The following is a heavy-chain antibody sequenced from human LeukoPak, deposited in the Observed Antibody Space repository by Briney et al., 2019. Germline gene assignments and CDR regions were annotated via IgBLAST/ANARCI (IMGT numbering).Heavy chain of an antibody. V-gene: IGHV3-48*03. D-gene: IGHD5-18*01. Sequence: GGSLRLSCAASGFTFSTYEMNWVRQAPGKGLEWVSYISSSGSAIDYADSAKGRFTISRDNAKDSLYLQMNSLRAEDTAVYYCAREVGYSYAFVWGQGTLVTVSS. J-gene: IGHJ4*02. CDR1: GFTFSTYE. CDR2: ISSSGSAI. CDR3: AREVGYSYAFV.